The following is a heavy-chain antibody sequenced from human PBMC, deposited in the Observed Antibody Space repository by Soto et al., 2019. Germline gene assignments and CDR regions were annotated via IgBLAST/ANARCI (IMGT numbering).Heavy chain of an antibody. J-gene: IGHJ6*03. CDR2: IYYSGST. D-gene: IGHD7-27*01. CDR3: ARTGLGVGIGDYSYMDV. Sequence: SETLSLTCAVSGYSISSSNWWGWIRQPPGKGLEWIGYIYYSGSTYYNPSLKSRVTMSVDTSKNQFSLKLSSVTAVDTAVYYCARTGLGVGIGDYSYMDVWGKGTTVTVSS. CDR1: GYSISSSNW. V-gene: IGHV4-28*01.